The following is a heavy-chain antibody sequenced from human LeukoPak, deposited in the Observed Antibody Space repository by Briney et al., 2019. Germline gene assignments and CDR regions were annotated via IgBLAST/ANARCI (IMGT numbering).Heavy chain of an antibody. V-gene: IGHV1-2*04. J-gene: IGHJ6*02. CDR3: ARGSVVVAATNPDYGMDV. CDR1: GYTFTGYY. CDR2: INPNSGGT. D-gene: IGHD2-15*01. Sequence: ASVKVSCKASGYTFTGYYMHWVRQAPGQGLEWMGWINPNSGGTNYAQKFQGWVTMTRDTSISTAYMELSRLRSDDTAVYYCARGSVVVAATNPDYGMDVWGQGTTVTVSS.